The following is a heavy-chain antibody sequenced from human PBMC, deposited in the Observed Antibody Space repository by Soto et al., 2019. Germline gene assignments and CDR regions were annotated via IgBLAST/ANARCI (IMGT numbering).Heavy chain of an antibody. CDR2: INKDGSER. Sequence: EVQLVESGGVLVQPGESLRLSCVASGFTFDDYWMNWVRQAPGKGLEWVAIINKDGSERYYVDSVKGRFTISRDNSKDSLFLQMESLGAEDTALYYCARDGHKTNDVDRWGQGTRVTVSS. V-gene: IGHV3-7*01. J-gene: IGHJ5*02. CDR3: ARDGHKTNDVDR. CDR1: GFTFDDYW.